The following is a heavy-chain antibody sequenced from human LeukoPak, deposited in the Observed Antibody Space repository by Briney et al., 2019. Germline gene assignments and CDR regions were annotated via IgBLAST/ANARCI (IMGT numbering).Heavy chain of an antibody. CDR3: ARRGRMTTVTTATFDY. J-gene: IGHJ4*02. CDR1: GGSISSSSYY. CDR2: IYYSGST. D-gene: IGHD4-17*01. Sequence: SETLSLTCTVSGGSISSSSYYWGGIRQPPGKGLEWIGSIYYSGSTYYNPSLKSRVTISVDTSKNQFSLKLSSVTAADTAVYYCARRGRMTTVTTATFDYWGQGTLVTVSS. V-gene: IGHV4-39*01.